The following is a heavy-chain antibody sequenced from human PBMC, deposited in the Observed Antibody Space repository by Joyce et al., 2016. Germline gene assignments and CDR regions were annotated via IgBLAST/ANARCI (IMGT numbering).Heavy chain of an antibody. CDR1: GFSFKGYW. Sequence: EVQLVQSGAEVQKPGEPLKISCKSSGFSFKGYWIAWVRQMPGKGLEWMGNIYPGDSRTRYSPSFQGQVTISADKSINTAYLHWSSLKASDTAIYYCARVISQSHFDTWGQGTLVTVSS. J-gene: IGHJ4*02. V-gene: IGHV5-51*01. D-gene: IGHD2/OR15-2a*01. CDR2: IYPGDSRT. CDR3: ARVISQSHFDT.